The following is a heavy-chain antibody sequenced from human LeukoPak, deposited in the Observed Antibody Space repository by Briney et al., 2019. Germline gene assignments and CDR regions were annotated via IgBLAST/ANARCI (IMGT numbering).Heavy chain of an antibody. Sequence: PGGSLRLSCAASGFTFSSYAMHWVRQAPGKGLEWVAVISYGGSNKYYADSVKGRFTISRDNSKNTLYLQMNSLRAEDTAVYYCAREVRIAYFDYWGQGTLVTVSS. CDR1: GFTFSSYA. V-gene: IGHV3-30-3*01. D-gene: IGHD1-1*01. CDR3: AREVRIAYFDY. J-gene: IGHJ4*02. CDR2: ISYGGSNK.